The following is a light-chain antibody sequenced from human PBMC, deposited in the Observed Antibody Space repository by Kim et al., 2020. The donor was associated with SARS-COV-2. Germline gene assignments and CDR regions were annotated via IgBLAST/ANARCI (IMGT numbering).Light chain of an antibody. CDR1: QSVRSSY. CDR3: QQYGSSPYT. Sequence: LCPGERATLSCRASQSVRSSYLAWYQQKPGQAPRRLIYGASSRATGIPDRCSGSGSGTDFTLTISRLEPEDFAVYYCQQYGSSPYTFGQGTKLEI. CDR2: GAS. V-gene: IGKV3-20*01. J-gene: IGKJ2*01.